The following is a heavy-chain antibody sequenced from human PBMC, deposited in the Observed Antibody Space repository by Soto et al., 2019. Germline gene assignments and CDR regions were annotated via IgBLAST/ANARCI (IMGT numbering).Heavy chain of an antibody. D-gene: IGHD6-13*01. V-gene: IGHV1-46*01. Sequence: GASLKVSCKASGYTFTSYYMHWVRQAPGQRLEWMGIINPSGGSTSYAQKFQGRVTMTRDTSTSTVYMELSSLRSEDTAVYYCARRASIAAAGTDYYYGMDVWGQGTTVTVSS. CDR1: GYTFTSYY. CDR2: INPSGGST. J-gene: IGHJ6*02. CDR3: ARRASIAAAGTDYYYGMDV.